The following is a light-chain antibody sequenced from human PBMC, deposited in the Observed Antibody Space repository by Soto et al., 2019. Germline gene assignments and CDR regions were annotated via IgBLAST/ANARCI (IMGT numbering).Light chain of an antibody. V-gene: IGLV2-14*01. CDR1: SSDIGGYNY. J-gene: IGLJ2*01. Sequence: QSVLTQPASVSGSPGQSITISCTGTSSDIGGYNYVSWYQLHPGKAPNLVIYEVYNRPSGVSTRFSGSKSGNTASLTISGLQAEDEADYYCFSYTSASALVFGGGTKLTVL. CDR2: EVY. CDR3: FSYTSASALV.